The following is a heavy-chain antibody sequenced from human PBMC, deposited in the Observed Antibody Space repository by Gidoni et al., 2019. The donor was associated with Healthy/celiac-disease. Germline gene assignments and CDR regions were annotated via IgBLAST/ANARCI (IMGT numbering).Heavy chain of an antibody. V-gene: IGHV3-9*01. D-gene: IGHD2-15*01. CDR2: ISWNSGSI. CDR3: ATGRGVVVY. Sequence: EVQLVESGGGLVQPGRSLRLSCAASGFTFDDYAMHWVRQAPGKGLEWVSGISWNSGSIGYADSVKGRFTISRDNAKNSLYLQMNSLRAEDTALYYCATGRGVVVYWGQGTLVTVSS. CDR1: GFTFDDYA. J-gene: IGHJ4*02.